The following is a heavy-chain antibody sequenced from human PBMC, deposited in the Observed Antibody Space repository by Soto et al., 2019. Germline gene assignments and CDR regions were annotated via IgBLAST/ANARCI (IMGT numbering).Heavy chain of an antibody. CDR1: GFTFSSYG. CDR2: IWYDGSNK. Sequence: GGSLRLSCAASGFTFSSYGMHWVRQAPGKGLEWVAVIWYDGSNKYYADSVKGRFTISRDNSKNTLYLQMNSLRAEDTAVYYCARDGRVVPAAMWYSSSWGWFDPWGQGTLVTVSS. V-gene: IGHV3-33*01. CDR3: ARDGRVVPAAMWYSSSWGWFDP. D-gene: IGHD2-2*01. J-gene: IGHJ5*02.